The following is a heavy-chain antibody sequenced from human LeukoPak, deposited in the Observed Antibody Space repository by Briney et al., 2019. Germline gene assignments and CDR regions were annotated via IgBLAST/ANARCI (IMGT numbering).Heavy chain of an antibody. CDR2: ISSSSSYI. D-gene: IGHD3-10*01. Sequence: PGGSLRLSCAASGFTFSSYNMNWIRQAPGKGLEWVSAISSSSSYINNADSVKGRFIISRDDAQNLLHLEMNSLRVEDTAVYYCAKVGPGNQYGSGDFDYSGQGTLVTVSS. CDR3: AKVGPGNQYGSGDFDY. CDR1: GFTFSSYN. J-gene: IGHJ4*02. V-gene: IGHV3-21*01.